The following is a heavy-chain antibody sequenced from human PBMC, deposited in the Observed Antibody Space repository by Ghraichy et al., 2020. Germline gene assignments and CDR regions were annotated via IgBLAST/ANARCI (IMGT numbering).Heavy chain of an antibody. V-gene: IGHV2-5*02. CDR1: GFSLNTNAVA. D-gene: IGHD1/OR15-1a*01. CDR3: AHRSFKNTWEHGNFDY. J-gene: IGHJ4*02. CDR2: IYWDDDK. Sequence: TLSLTRTCTFSGFSLNTNAVAVGWVRLPPGKALEWLAFIYWDDDKRYSPSLRTRLTITKDTSKNQVVLTMTNVDPVDTATYYCAHRSFKNTWEHGNFDYWCPGALVTVSS.